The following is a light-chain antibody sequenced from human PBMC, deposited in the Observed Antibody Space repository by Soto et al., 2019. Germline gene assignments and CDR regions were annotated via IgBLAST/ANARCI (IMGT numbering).Light chain of an antibody. CDR1: SRDVGAYNY. CDR3: SSYTSRNTWV. Sequence: QSALTQPASVSGSPGQSITISCTGSSRDVGAYNYVSWYQQHPGKAPKLIIYEFSNRPSGVSNRFSGSKSVNTASLTVSGLQAEDEADYYCSSYTSRNTWVFGGGTKLTVL. V-gene: IGLV2-14*01. CDR2: EFS. J-gene: IGLJ3*02.